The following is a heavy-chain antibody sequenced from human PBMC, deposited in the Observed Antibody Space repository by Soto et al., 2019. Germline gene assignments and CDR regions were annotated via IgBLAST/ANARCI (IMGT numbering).Heavy chain of an antibody. CDR1: GYTFTSYD. V-gene: IGHV1-8*01. J-gene: IGHJ4*02. CDR3: MVAATRGILDS. Sequence: QVQLEQSGAEVKKPGASVKVSCKASGYTFTSYDINWVRQATGQGREWMGWMNPNSGDTGYAQKFQGRVTMTRNTSISTAYMELTSLRSEDTALYFCMVAATRGILDSWGQGTLVTVSS. D-gene: IGHD2-15*01. CDR2: MNPNSGDT.